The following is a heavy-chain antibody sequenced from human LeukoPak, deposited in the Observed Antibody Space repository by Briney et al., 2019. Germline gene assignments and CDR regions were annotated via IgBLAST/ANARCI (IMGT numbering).Heavy chain of an antibody. V-gene: IGHV1-2*02. CDR2: INPNSGGT. J-gene: IGHJ4*02. D-gene: IGHD2-15*01. CDR1: GYTFTDYA. CDR3: ARVKGYCSGGSCYFFDY. Sequence: ASVKVSCKASGYTFTDYAMNWVRQAPGQGLEWMGWINPNSGGTNYAQKFQGRVTMTRDTSISTAYMELSRLRSDDTAVYYCARVKGYCSGGSCYFFDYWGQGTLVTVSS.